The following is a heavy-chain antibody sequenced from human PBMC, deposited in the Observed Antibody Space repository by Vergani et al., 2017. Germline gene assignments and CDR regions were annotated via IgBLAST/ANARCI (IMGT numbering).Heavy chain of an antibody. Sequence: QVQLQESGPGLVKPSETLSLTCTVSGGSISSYYWSWIRQPPGKGLEWIGYMYYSGSNNYNPSLKSRVTISVDTSKNQFSLKLSSVTAADTAVYYCARHRLPRAAAGLFDYWGQGTLVTVSS. CDR1: GGSISSYY. CDR2: MYYSGSN. D-gene: IGHD6-13*01. V-gene: IGHV4-59*08. J-gene: IGHJ4*02. CDR3: ARHRLPRAAAGLFDY.